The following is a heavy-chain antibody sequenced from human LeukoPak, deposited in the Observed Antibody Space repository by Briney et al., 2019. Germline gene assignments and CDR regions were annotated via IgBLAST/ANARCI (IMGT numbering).Heavy chain of an antibody. V-gene: IGHV4-59*01. CDR3: ATDNSYGSGSYYT. D-gene: IGHD3-10*01. CDR2: IYNSGSS. J-gene: IGHJ4*02. Sequence: SETLSLTCSVSGGSISGYYWSWIRQPPGKGLEWIGYIYNSGSSNYNPSLMSRVTISVETSKNQFSLKLSSVTAADTAVYYCATDNSYGSGSYYTWGQGTLVTVSS. CDR1: GGSISGYY.